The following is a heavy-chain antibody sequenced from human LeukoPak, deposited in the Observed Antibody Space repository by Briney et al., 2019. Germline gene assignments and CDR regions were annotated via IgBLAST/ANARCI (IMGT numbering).Heavy chain of an antibody. Sequence: GASEKVSCKASGYTFTSYDINWVRQATGQGLEWLGWMNPNSGNTGYAQKFQGRVTMTRNTSISTAYMELSSLRSEDTAVYYCARHQHMVRGVIIYNYWGQGTLVTVSS. CDR3: ARHQHMVRGVIIYNY. V-gene: IGHV1-8*01. J-gene: IGHJ4*02. CDR1: GYTFTSYD. D-gene: IGHD3-10*01. CDR2: MNPNSGNT.